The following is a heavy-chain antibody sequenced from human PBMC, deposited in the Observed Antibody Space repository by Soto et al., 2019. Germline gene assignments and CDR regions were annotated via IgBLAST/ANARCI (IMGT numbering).Heavy chain of an antibody. CDR2: ISGSGGTT. D-gene: IGHD6-13*01. CDR3: AKDCWDSSSRYDAFDM. J-gene: IGHJ3*02. CDR1: GFTFSSYA. Sequence: GGSLRLSCAASGFTFSSYAMSWVRQAPGKGLEWVSTISGSGGTTYYADSVRGRFTISRDNSKNTLYLQMNSLGAEDTAVYYCAKDCWDSSSRYDAFDMWGQGTMVTVSS. V-gene: IGHV3-23*01.